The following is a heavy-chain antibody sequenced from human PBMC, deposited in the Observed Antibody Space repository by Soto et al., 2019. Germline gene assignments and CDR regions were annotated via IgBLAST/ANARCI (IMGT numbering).Heavy chain of an antibody. V-gene: IGHV1-69*02. J-gene: IGHJ4*02. CDR1: GGTFSSYT. CDR2: IIPILGIA. CDR3: AMEYCSSTSCYRDY. Sequence: QVQLVQSGAEVKKPGSSLKVSCQASGGTFSSYTISWVRQAPGQGLEWMGRIIPILGIANYAQKFQGRVTITADKSTSTAYMGLCSLRSEDTAVYYCAMEYCSSTSCYRDYWAQGTLVTVSS. D-gene: IGHD2-2*02.